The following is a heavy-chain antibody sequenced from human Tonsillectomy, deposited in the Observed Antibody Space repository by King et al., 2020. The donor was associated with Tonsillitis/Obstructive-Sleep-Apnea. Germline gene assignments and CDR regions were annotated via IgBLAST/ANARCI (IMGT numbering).Heavy chain of an antibody. V-gene: IGHV4-34*01. J-gene: IGHJ3*02. D-gene: IGHD2-15*01. CDR1: GGSFSGYY. Sequence: VQLQQWGAGLLKPSETLSLTCAVYGGSFSGYYWSWNPQPPGKGLEWIGEINHSGSTNYNPSLKSRVTISVDTSKNQFSLKLSSVTAADTAVYYCARGYSSAFDIWGQGTMVTVSS. CDR2: INHSGST. CDR3: ARGYSSAFDI.